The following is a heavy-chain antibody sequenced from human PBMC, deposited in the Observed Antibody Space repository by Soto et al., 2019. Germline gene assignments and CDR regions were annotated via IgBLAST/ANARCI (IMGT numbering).Heavy chain of an antibody. D-gene: IGHD3-9*01. Sequence: SETLSLTCAVYGGSFSGYYWSWIRQPPGKGLEWIGEINHSGSTNYNPSLKSRVTISVDTSKNQFSLKLSSVTAADTAVYYCARGGGRYFDWYQLPYYYYYYMDVWGKGTTVTVSS. J-gene: IGHJ6*03. CDR3: ARGGGRYFDWYQLPYYYYYYMDV. V-gene: IGHV4-34*01. CDR1: GGSFSGYY. CDR2: INHSGST.